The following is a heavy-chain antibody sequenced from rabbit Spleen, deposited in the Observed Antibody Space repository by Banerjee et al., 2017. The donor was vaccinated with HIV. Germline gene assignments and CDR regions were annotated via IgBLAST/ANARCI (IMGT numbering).Heavy chain of an antibody. CDR3: ARDEVYADYVGFGDATLHYFNL. D-gene: IGHD6-1*01. V-gene: IGHV1S45*01. CDR1: GFSFSSSYD. J-gene: IGHJ4*01. Sequence: QEQLVESGGDLVKPGASLTLTCTVSGFSFSSSYDMCWVRQAPGKGLEWIGCIYTGNGKTYYASWAKGRFTISKTSSTTVTLQMTSLTAADTATYFCARDEVYADYVGFGDATLHYFNLWGQGTLVTVS. CDR2: IYTGNGKT.